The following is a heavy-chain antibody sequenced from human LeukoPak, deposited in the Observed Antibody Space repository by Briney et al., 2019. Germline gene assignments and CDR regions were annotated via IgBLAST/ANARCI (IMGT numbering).Heavy chain of an antibody. V-gene: IGHV1-2*02. CDR3: ARGGCGGGTCYTSWLDP. CDR1: GYTFTDYY. Sequence: ASVEVSCKAFGYTFTDYYVHRVRQAPGHGLEWMGWINPTTGGTNYAQRFQDRVTLTRDTSITTAYMELNRLYSDDTAIYYCARGGCGGGTCYTSWLDPWGQGTLVTVSS. J-gene: IGHJ5*02. CDR2: INPTTGGT. D-gene: IGHD2-15*01.